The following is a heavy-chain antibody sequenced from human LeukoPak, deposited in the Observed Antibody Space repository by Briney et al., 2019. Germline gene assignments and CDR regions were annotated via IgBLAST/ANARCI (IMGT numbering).Heavy chain of an antibody. J-gene: IGHJ5*02. CDR2: ISYDGSNK. CDR3: ASDYGDYGRNWFDP. Sequence: TGGSLRLSCAASGFTFSSYAMHWVRQAPGKGLEWVAVISYDGSNKYYAGSVKGRFTISRDNSKNTLYLQMNSLRAEDTAVYYCASDYGDYGRNWFDPWGQGTLVTVSS. CDR1: GFTFSSYA. V-gene: IGHV3-30-3*01. D-gene: IGHD4-17*01.